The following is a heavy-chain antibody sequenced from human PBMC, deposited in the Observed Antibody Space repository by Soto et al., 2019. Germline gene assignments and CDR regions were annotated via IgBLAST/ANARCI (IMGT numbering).Heavy chain of an antibody. V-gene: IGHV4-38-2*01. D-gene: IGHD2-2*01. CDR2: ISHSGRA. CDR1: GFSIQTSYF. CDR3: ARVAIYCSSTSCSKARFDY. J-gene: IGHJ4*02. Sequence: SETLSLTCGVSGFSIQTSYFWGWIRQPPGKGLEWIGLISHSGRAISHPSFASRATISLDTTNNAFSLTLKSVTAADTAVYYCARVAIYCSSTSCSKARFDYWGQGTLVTVSS.